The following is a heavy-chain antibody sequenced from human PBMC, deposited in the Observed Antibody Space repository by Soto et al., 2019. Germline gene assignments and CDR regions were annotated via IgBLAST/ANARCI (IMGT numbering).Heavy chain of an antibody. CDR3: ARDLEITTVTPHGAFDI. CDR1: GGTFSSYT. CDR2: IIPILGIA. V-gene: IGHV1-69*04. Sequence: SVKVSCKASGGTFSSYTISWVRQAPGQGLEWMGRIIPILGIANYAQKFQGRVTITADKSTSTAYMELSSLRSEDTAVYYCARDLEITTVTPHGAFDIRGQGTMVTVSS. J-gene: IGHJ3*02. D-gene: IGHD4-17*01.